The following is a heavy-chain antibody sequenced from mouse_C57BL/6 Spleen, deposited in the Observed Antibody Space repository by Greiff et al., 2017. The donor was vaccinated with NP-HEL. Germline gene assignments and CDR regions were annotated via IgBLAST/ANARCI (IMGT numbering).Heavy chain of an antibody. J-gene: IGHJ2*01. Sequence: QVQLQQPGAELVRPGSSVKLSCKASGYTFTSYWMHWVKQRPIQGLEWIGDIDPSDSETHYNQKFKDKATLTVDKSSSTAYMQLSSLASEDSAVYYCARDDELDYWGQGTTLTVSS. D-gene: IGHD2-12*01. CDR3: ARDDELDY. CDR2: IDPSDSET. V-gene: IGHV1-52*01. CDR1: GYTFTSYW.